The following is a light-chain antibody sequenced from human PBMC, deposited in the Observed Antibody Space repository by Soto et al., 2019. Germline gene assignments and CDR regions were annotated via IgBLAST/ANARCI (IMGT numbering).Light chain of an antibody. J-gene: IGLJ2*01. Sequence: QSALTQPASVSGSPGQSITISCTGTGSDIGGYKYVSWYQQHPGKAPKLIIYEVTNRPSGVSDRFSGSKSGNTASLTISGLQAEDEADYYCSSYTIYSTLLLFGGGTKVTVL. CDR2: EVT. CDR3: SSYTIYSTLLL. V-gene: IGLV2-14*01. CDR1: GSDIGGYKY.